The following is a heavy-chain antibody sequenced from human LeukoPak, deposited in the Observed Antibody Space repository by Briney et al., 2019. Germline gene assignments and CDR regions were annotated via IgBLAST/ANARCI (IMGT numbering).Heavy chain of an antibody. CDR3: ARDRGYCSGGSCHHFDY. Sequence: SETLSLTCTVSGGSISSGGYYWSWIRQHPGKGLEWIVYIYYSGSTYYNPSLKSRVTISVDTSKNQFSLKLSSVTAADTAVYYCARDRGYCSGGSCHHFDYWGQGTLVTVSS. D-gene: IGHD2-15*01. V-gene: IGHV4-31*03. CDR1: GGSISSGGYY. J-gene: IGHJ4*02. CDR2: IYYSGST.